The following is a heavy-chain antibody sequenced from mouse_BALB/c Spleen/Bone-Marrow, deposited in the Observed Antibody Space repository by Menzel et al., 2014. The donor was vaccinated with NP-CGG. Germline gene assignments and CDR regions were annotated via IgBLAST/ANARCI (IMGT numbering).Heavy chain of an antibody. CDR3: ARGGGYDWYFDV. V-gene: IGHV5-9-1*01. Sequence: EVMLVESGGGLVKPGGSLKLSCAASGFTFSSYAMSWVRRTPEKRLEWVATISSGGSYTYYPDSVKGRFTISRDNAKNTLYLQMSSLRSEDTAMYYCARGGGYDWYFDVRGAGTTVTVSS. CDR2: ISSGGSYT. CDR1: GFTFSSYA. D-gene: IGHD2-2*01. J-gene: IGHJ1*01.